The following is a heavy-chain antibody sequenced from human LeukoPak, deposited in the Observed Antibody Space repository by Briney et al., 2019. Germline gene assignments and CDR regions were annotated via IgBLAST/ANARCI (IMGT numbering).Heavy chain of an antibody. Sequence: ASVKVSCKASGYTFTSYDINWVRQATGQGLEWMGWMNPISGNTGYAQKFQGRVTMTRNTSISTAYMELSSLRSEDTAVYYCARVSRDYYDSSGYYYPPPAFDYWGQGTLVTVSS. D-gene: IGHD3-22*01. CDR3: ARVSRDYYDSSGYYYPPPAFDY. CDR2: MNPISGNT. V-gene: IGHV1-8*01. J-gene: IGHJ4*02. CDR1: GYTFTSYD.